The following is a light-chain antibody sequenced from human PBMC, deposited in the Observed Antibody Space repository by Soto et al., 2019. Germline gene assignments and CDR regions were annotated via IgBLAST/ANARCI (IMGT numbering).Light chain of an antibody. CDR2: DAS. J-gene: IGKJ1*01. Sequence: DLQMTQSPSTLSASVGDRVTITCRASQSCRNSLAWYQQKAGKAPTLLIYDASTLQSGVPSRFSGSGSGTEFSVTISSLQPEDFATYYCLCYITYPWTFGQGTKVDIK. V-gene: IGKV1-5*01. CDR1: QSCRNS. CDR3: LCYITYPWT.